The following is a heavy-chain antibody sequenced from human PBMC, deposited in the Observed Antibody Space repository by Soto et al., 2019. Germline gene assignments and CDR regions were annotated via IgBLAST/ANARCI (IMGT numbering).Heavy chain of an antibody. D-gene: IGHD6-19*01. CDR3: AKSPQQWLVLHWFDP. J-gene: IGHJ5*02. Sequence: EVQLLESGGGLVQPGGSLRLSCAASGFTFSSYAMSWVRQAPGKGLEWVSAISGSGGSTYYADSVKGRFTISRDNSKNTLYLQMNILRAEDTAVYYCAKSPQQWLVLHWFDPWGQGTLVTVSS. CDR2: ISGSGGST. V-gene: IGHV3-23*01. CDR1: GFTFSSYA.